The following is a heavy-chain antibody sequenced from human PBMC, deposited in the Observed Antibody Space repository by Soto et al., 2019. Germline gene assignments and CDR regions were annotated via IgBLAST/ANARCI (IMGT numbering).Heavy chain of an antibody. CDR3: ARTVLGPDLLADSFVDYYYYMDV. V-gene: IGHV4-59*08. CDR1: CGSISNFC. D-gene: IGHD3-9*01. J-gene: IGHJ6*03. Sequence: SLLLSVTWTVSCGSISNFCWSCIRQPPGKGLEWIGYVYYTGSTSYNPSLKRRVTFSADSSRGQFSLRLNSVTAADTAVYYCARTVLGPDLLADSFVDYYYYMDVWGQGTTVTVSS. CDR2: VYYTGST.